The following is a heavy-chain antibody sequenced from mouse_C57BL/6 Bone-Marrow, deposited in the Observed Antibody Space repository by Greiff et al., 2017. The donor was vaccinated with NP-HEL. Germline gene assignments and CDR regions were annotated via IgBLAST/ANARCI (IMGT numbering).Heavy chain of an antibody. D-gene: IGHD1-1*01. J-gene: IGHJ1*03. CDR2: INPNNGGT. V-gene: IGHV1-22*01. Sequence: EVKLMESGPELVKPGASVKMSCKASGYTFTDYNMHWVKQGHGKSLEWIGYINPNNGGTSYNQKFKGKATLTVNKSSSTAYMELRSLTSEDSAVYYCARGVTYYYGSSYDWYFDVWGTGTTVTVSS. CDR1: GYTFTDYN. CDR3: ARGVTYYYGSSYDWYFDV.